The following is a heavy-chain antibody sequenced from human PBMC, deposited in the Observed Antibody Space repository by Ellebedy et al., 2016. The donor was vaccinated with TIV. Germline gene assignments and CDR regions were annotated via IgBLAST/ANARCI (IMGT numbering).Heavy chain of an antibody. D-gene: IGHD6-13*01. CDR1: GYSISSGYY. Sequence: MPSETLSLTCTVSGYSISSGYYWGWIRQPPGKGLEWIGSIYHSGSAYYNPSPKSPVTISVDTSKNQFSLKLSSVTAADTAVYYCAGTTNWSSSWYRGFGYWGQGTLVTVSS. CDR2: IYHSGSA. J-gene: IGHJ4*02. V-gene: IGHV4-38-2*02. CDR3: AGTTNWSSSWYRGFGY.